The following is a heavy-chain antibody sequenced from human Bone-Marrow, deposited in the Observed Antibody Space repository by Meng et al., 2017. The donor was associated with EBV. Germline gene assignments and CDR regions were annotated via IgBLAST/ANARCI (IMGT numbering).Heavy chain of an antibody. CDR2: IIPMFDVV. J-gene: IGHJ4*02. D-gene: IGHD2-2*02. Sequence: VEVVQSRVGEERPRSSVKVSCKAPGDTFNNYAITWVRQAPGQGLGWMGGIIPMFDVVNYAQQFQGRVAISADRSTNTAHMELSRLRSEDTAMYFCARVHWTSGGYTAPFDHGGPGILVTVS. V-gene: IGHV1-69*17. CDR1: GDTFNNYA. CDR3: ARVHWTSGGYTAPFDH.